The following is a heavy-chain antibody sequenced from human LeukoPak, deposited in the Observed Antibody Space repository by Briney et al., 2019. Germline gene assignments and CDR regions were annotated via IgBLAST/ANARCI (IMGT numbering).Heavy chain of an antibody. V-gene: IGHV4-4*07. D-gene: IGHD3-22*01. Sequence: SETLSLTCSVSGGASISYYWSWIRQTAGKGPEWIGRIYPTGNTDYNPSLKTRVTMSTDLSKKQFSLRLRSVTAADTAVYYCARLKFYDSTGYSPGYYMDVWGKGTAVTVSS. CDR3: ARLKFYDSTGYSPGYYMDV. J-gene: IGHJ6*03. CDR2: IYPTGNT. CDR1: GGASISYY.